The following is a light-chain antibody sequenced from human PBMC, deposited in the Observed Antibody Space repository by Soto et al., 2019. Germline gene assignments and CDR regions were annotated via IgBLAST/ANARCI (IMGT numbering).Light chain of an antibody. Sequence: SALTQPASVSGSPGQSITIFCAGTMRDIGAYNLVSWYQQHPGRAPQLIIYEVRNRPSGSSFRFSGSKSGNTASLTISGLQAEDEADYYCSSFTSRSSLIFGGGTKLTVL. V-gene: IGLV2-14*01. J-gene: IGLJ2*01. CDR2: EVR. CDR1: MRDIGAYNL. CDR3: SSFTSRSSLI.